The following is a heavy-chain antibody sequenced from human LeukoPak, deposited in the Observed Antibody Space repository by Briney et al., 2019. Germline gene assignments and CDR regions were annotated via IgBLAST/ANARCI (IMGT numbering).Heavy chain of an antibody. J-gene: IGHJ3*02. D-gene: IGHD6-13*01. Sequence: PGGSPRLPCAASGFTFSSYSMNWVRQAPGKGLEWVSSISSSSSYICYADSVKGRFTISRDNAKNSLYLQMNSLRAEDTAVYYCARARAAAAFDIWGQGTMVTVSS. CDR1: GFTFSSYS. V-gene: IGHV3-21*01. CDR2: ISSSSSYI. CDR3: ARARAAAAFDI.